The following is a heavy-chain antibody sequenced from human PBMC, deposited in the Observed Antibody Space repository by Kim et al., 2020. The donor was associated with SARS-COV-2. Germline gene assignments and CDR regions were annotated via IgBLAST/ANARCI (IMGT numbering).Heavy chain of an antibody. CDR3: ASRSGADHGHCTY. V-gene: IGHV3-23*01. J-gene: IGHJ4*02. CDR1: CFPLPYYS. CDR2: ISDSGAQT. D-gene: IGHD3-3*01. Sequence: GGSLRLSCAASCFPLPYYSFFWVRQAPGKGLEWVAAISDSGAQTKYADSVKGRFTISRDNSERSLYLQMNNLRSDDTATYYCASRSGADHGHCTYWGQGT.